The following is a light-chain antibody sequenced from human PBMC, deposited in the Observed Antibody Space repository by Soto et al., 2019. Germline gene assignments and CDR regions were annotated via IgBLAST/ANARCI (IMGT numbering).Light chain of an antibody. V-gene: IGLV2-14*01. CDR1: SSDVGGYNY. CDR2: DVS. Sequence: QSALTQPASVSGSPXQSITISXTGTSSDVGGYNYVSWYQQHPGKAPKLMIYDVSNRPSGVSNRFSGSKSGNTASLTISGLQAEDEADYYCSSYTISSPHVVFGGGTQLTVL. CDR3: SSYTISSPHVV. J-gene: IGLJ2*01.